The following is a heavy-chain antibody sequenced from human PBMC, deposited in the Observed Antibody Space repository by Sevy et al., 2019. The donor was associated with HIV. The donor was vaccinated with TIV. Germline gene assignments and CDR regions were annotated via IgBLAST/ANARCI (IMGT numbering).Heavy chain of an antibody. CDR3: AKEVGTSGSYDPNRFDP. J-gene: IGHJ5*02. V-gene: IGHV3-23*01. CDR2: ISGSGGST. CDR1: GFTFSSYA. D-gene: IGHD1-26*01. Sequence: GGSLRLSCAASGFTFSSYAMSWVRQAPGKGLEWVSAISGSGGSTYYADSVKGRFTISRDNSKNTLYLQMNSLRAEDTAVYYCAKEVGTSGSYDPNRFDPWGQGTLVTVSS.